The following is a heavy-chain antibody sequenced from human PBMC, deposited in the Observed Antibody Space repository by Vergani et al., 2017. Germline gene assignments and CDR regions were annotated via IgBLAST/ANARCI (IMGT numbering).Heavy chain of an antibody. CDR3: ARELEELGAAYDY. D-gene: IGHD1-26*01. V-gene: IGHV1-46*01. CDR2: INPSGGST. CDR1: GYTFTSYY. J-gene: IGHJ4*02. Sequence: QVQLVQSGAEVKKPGASVKVSCKASGYTFTSYYMHWVRQAPGQGLEWMGIINPSGGSTSYAQTFQGRVTMARDTSTSTVYMELSSLRSEDTAVYYCARELEELGAAYDYWGQGTLVTVSA.